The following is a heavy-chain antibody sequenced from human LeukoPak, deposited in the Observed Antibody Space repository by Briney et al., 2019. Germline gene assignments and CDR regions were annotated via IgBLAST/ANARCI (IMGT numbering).Heavy chain of an antibody. V-gene: IGHV3-53*01. D-gene: IGHD2-21*01. CDR2: IYSGGST. J-gene: IGHJ4*02. CDR1: GFTVSSNY. Sequence: PGGSLRLSCAASGFTVSSNYMSWVRQAPGKGLEWVSVIYSGGSTYYADSVEGRVTISRDSYKNTLYLQMNSLRAEDAAVYFCAKAPVTSCRGAYCYPFDSWGQGTLVTVSS. CDR3: AKAPVTSCRGAYCYPFDS.